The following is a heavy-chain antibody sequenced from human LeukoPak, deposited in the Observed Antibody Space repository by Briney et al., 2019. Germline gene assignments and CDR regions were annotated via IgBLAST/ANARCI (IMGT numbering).Heavy chain of an antibody. V-gene: IGHV3-64*01. CDR1: GFTFNNYA. CDR2: ISGNGGST. CDR3: AREAVRYCSSVNCYSDY. Sequence: GGSLGLSCAASGFTFNNYALHWVRQAPGKGLEYVSAISGNGGSTYYANSVKGRFTISRDNSKNTLYLQMGSLRAEDMAVYYCAREAVRYCSSVNCYSDYWGQGTLVTVSS. J-gene: IGHJ4*02. D-gene: IGHD2-2*01.